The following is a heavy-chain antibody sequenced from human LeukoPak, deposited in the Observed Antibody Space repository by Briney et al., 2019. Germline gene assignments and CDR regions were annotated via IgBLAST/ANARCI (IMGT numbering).Heavy chain of an antibody. Sequence: LETLSLTCAVYGGSFSGYYWSWIRQPPGKGLEWIGEINHSGSTNYNPSLKSRVTISVDTSKNQFSLKLSSVTAADTAVYYCARHLTYYDILTGHTDAFDIWGQGTMVTVSS. V-gene: IGHV4-34*01. J-gene: IGHJ3*02. CDR3: ARHLTYYDILTGHTDAFDI. CDR1: GGSFSGYY. D-gene: IGHD3-9*01. CDR2: INHSGST.